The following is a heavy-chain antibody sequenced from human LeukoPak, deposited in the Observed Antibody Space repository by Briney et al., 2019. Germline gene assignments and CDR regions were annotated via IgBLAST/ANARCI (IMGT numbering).Heavy chain of an antibody. Sequence: GRSLRLSCAASGFTFDDYAMHWVRQAPGKGLEWVSGISWNSGSIDYADSVKGRFTISRDNAKNSLYLQMNSLRAEDTAVYYCAKRGKVVPAAMTDYFDYWGQGTLVTVSS. J-gene: IGHJ4*02. CDR2: ISWNSGSI. CDR1: GFTFDDYA. D-gene: IGHD2-2*01. V-gene: IGHV3-9*01. CDR3: AKRGKVVPAAMTDYFDY.